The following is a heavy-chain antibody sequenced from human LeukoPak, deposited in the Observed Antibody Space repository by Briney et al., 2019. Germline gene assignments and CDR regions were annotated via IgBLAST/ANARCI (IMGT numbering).Heavy chain of an antibody. J-gene: IGHJ4*02. D-gene: IGHD2-8*01. CDR2: INPSGGDT. CDR3: AREDCTNGVCYRSFDY. V-gene: IGHV1-46*01. Sequence: GASVKGSCKASGDTFTNYHMHWVRQAPGQGLEWVGIINPSGGDTSYAQKFQGRVTMNRDTSTSTVYMELSSLRSEDTAVYYCAREDCTNGVCYRSFDYWGQGTLVTVSS. CDR1: GDTFTNYH.